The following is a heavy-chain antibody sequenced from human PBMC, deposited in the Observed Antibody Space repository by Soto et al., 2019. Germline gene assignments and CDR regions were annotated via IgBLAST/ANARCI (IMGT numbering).Heavy chain of an antibody. D-gene: IGHD3-3*01. CDR2: VKSKADGGTA. V-gene: IGHV3-15*07. CDR1: GFSITNTW. Sequence: EVQLVESGGGLVQPGGSLRLSCAASGFSITNTWMHWVRQAPGKGLEWVGRVKSKADGGTADYAAPVQGRFTVSRDDSNNTQYLQMNSLKMEDTAVYYCNSYPDFWGGHTPLWGQGTLVTVSS. CDR3: NSYPDFWGGHTPL. J-gene: IGHJ4*02.